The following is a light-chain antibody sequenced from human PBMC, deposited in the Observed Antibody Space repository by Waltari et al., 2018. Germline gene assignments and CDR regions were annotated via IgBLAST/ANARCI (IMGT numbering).Light chain of an antibody. Sequence: QSVLTQPPSASGTPGQRVSIFCSGSSSNIGSNTVNWNQQLPGTAPKLLISNDNQRPSGVPDRFSGSKSGTSASLAISGLQSEDEADYYCAAWDGSLSAMVFGGGTELTVL. CDR1: SSNIGSNT. CDR3: AAWDGSLSAMV. CDR2: NDN. V-gene: IGLV1-44*01. J-gene: IGLJ2*01.